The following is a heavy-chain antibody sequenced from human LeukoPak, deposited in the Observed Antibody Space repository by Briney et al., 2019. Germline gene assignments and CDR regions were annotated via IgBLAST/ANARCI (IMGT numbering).Heavy chain of an antibody. V-gene: IGHV1-3*01. D-gene: IGHD3-22*01. Sequence: GASVKVSCKASGYTFTSYAIYWVRQAPGQRLEWMGWINAGYGNTKFSQKLQDRVTITRDTSASTAYMELSSLRSEDTAVYYCARDFRGYYESSGYYFAYYHGMDVWGQGTTVTVSS. CDR3: ARDFRGYYESSGYYFAYYHGMDV. CDR2: INAGYGNT. J-gene: IGHJ6*02. CDR1: GYTFTSYA.